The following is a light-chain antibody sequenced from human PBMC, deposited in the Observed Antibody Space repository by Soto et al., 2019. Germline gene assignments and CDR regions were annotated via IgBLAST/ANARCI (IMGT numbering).Light chain of an antibody. V-gene: IGKV1-5*01. CDR2: DAS. CDR1: QSVSTW. J-gene: IGKJ1*01. CDR3: QQHNTYPWT. Sequence: DIQMTQSPSTLSASVGDRVTITCRASQSVSTWLAWYQQNPGKAPKLLIYDASSLQSGVPARFSGSGSRTEFTLTISSLQPDDFATYYCQQHNTYPWTFGQGTKVDIK.